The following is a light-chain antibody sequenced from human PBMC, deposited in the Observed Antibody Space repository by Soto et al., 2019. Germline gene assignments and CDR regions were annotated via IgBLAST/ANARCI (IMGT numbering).Light chain of an antibody. CDR1: QSISSW. CDR2: DAS. J-gene: IGKJ1*01. Sequence: DIQMTQSPSTLPASVGDRVTITCRASQSISSWLAWYQQKPGKAPNLLIYDASSLESGVPSRFSSSGSGTEFSLTISSQQPDDSVTYYCQQYNSYWTFGQWTKVEIK. V-gene: IGKV1-5*01. CDR3: QQYNSYWT.